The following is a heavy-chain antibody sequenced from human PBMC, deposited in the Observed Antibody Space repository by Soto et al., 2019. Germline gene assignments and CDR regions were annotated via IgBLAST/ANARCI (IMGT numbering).Heavy chain of an antibody. CDR3: ARQLPVGATSWFDP. V-gene: IGHV4-39*01. J-gene: IGHJ5*02. CDR2: LYYGGST. Sequence: QLQLQESGPGLVKPSETLSLTCSVSGGSINSDDSFWGWVRQSPGKGLEWIGSLYYGGSTFYNPSLKSRVTISLDTSKNQYSLRLTYVTAADTAIYYCARQLPVGATSWFDPWGQGTLVTVSS. D-gene: IGHD1-26*01. CDR1: GGSINSDDSF.